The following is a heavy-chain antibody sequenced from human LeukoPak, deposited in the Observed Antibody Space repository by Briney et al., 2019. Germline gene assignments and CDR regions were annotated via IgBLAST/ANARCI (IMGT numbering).Heavy chain of an antibody. D-gene: IGHD6-19*01. CDR3: ARGIAVAGTGFCDY. CDR2: IYYSGST. V-gene: IGHV4-61*05. Sequence: SETLSLTCTVSGGSISSSLYYWGWIRQPPGKGLEWIGYIYYSGSTNYNPSLKSRVTISVDTSKNQFSLKLSSVTAADTAVYCCARGIAVAGTGFCDYWGQGTLVTVSS. J-gene: IGHJ4*02. CDR1: GGSISSSLYY.